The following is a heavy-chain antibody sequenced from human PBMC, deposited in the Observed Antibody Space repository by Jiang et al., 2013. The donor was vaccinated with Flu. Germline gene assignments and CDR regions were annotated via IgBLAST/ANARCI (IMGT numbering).Heavy chain of an antibody. CDR2: ISGSGGST. J-gene: IGHJ5*02. CDR3: AKDRSSIAGWWFDP. Sequence: ASGFTFSSYAMSWVRQAPGKGLEWVSAISGSGGSTYYADSVKGRFTISRDNSKNTLYLQMNSLRAEDTAVYYCAKDRSSIAGWWFDPWGQGTLVTVSS. D-gene: IGHD6-6*01. CDR1: GFTFSSYA. V-gene: IGHV3-23*01.